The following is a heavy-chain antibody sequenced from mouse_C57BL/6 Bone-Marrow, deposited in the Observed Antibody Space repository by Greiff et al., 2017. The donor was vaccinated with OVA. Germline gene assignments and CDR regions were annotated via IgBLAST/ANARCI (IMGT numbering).Heavy chain of an antibody. CDR3: ARRCYDGRGFDY. V-gene: IGHV1-69*01. CDR1: GYTFTSYW. Sequence: QVQLQQPGAELVMPGASVKLSCKASGYTFTSYWMHWVKQRPGQGLEWIGEIDPSDSYTNYNQKFKGKSTLTVDKSSSTAYMQLSSLTSEDSAVYYCARRCYDGRGFDYWGQGTTLTVSS. D-gene: IGHD2-12*01. J-gene: IGHJ2*01. CDR2: IDPSDSYT.